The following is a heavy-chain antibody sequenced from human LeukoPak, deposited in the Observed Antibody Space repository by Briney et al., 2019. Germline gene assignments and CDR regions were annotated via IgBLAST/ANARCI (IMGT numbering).Heavy chain of an antibody. V-gene: IGHV4-30-4*01. D-gene: IGHD3-3*01. J-gene: IGHJ4*02. CDR2: IYYSGST. CDR3: AREADDFWSGYHDY. CDR1: GGSISSGDYY. Sequence: SETLSLTCTVSGGSISSGDYYWSWIRQPPGKGLEWIGYIYYSGSTYYNPSLKSRVTISVDTSKNQFSLKLSSVTAADTAVYYCAREADDFWSGYHDYWAREPWSPSPQ.